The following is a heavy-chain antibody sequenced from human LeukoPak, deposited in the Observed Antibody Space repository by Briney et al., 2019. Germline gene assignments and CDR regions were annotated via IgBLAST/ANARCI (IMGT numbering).Heavy chain of an antibody. V-gene: IGHV4-30-4*01. CDR2: IYYSGST. J-gene: IGHJ3*02. D-gene: IGHD6-19*01. Sequence: SQTLSLTCTVSGGSLSSGDYYWSWIRQPPGKGLEWIRYIYYSGSTYYNPSLKSRVTISVDTSKNQFSLKLSSVTAADTAVYYCASRYSSGRLTFNIWGQGTMVTVSS. CDR1: GGSLSSGDYY. CDR3: ASRYSSGRLTFNI.